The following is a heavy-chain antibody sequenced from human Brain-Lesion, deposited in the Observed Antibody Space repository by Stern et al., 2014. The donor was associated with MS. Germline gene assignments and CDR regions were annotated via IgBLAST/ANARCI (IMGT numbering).Heavy chain of an antibody. CDR1: EFSFSGYW. CDR2: IKNDGSET. Sequence: EVQLVESGGGLVKPGGSLRLSCAATEFSFSGYWMNWVRQAPRKGLEWVANIKNDGSETHYVDYVKGRFTTSRDNSKNSLYLQINSLRAEDSAVDYCARDGGPVTMVRGPFYYYGMDVWGQGTTVTVSS. V-gene: IGHV3-7*01. J-gene: IGHJ6*02. CDR3: ARDGGPVTMVRGPFYYYGMDV. D-gene: IGHD3-10*01.